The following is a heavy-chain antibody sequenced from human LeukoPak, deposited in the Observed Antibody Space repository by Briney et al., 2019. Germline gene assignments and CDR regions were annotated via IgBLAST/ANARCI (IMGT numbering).Heavy chain of an antibody. CDR3: ARDRYYDSSGYFRSAEYFQH. J-gene: IGHJ1*01. V-gene: IGHV3-48*03. CDR1: GFTFSSYE. Sequence: GGSLRLSCAASGFTFSSYEMNWVRQAPGKGLEWVSYISSSGSTIYYADSVKGRFTISRDNAKNSLYLQMNSLRAEDTAVYYCARDRYYDSSGYFRSAEYFQHWGQGTLVTVSS. CDR2: ISSSGSTI. D-gene: IGHD3-22*01.